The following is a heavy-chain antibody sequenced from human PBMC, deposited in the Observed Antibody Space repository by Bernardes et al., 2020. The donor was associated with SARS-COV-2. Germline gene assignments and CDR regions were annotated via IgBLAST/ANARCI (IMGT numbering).Heavy chain of an antibody. CDR2: ISSGSRYI. V-gene: IGHV3-21*01. CDR1: GFTFSGYS. Sequence: GGSLRLSCAASGFTFSGYSMNWVRQAPGKGLEWVSSISSGSRYILYADSARGRFTISRDNAKNSLYLQMDSLRADDTALYYCVRTTSVSSDYYFDYWGQGTLVTVSS. D-gene: IGHD1-1*01. CDR3: VRTTSVSSDYYFDY. J-gene: IGHJ4*02.